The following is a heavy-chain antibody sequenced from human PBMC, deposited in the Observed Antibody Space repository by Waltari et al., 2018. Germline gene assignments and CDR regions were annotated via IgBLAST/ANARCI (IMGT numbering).Heavy chain of an antibody. V-gene: IGHV4-4*02. Sequence: QVQLQESGQGLVQPSGTLSLTCAVSGDSISGNYWWSWVRQSPEKGLEWIGQVHHSGKTHYNPSLQSRVTISVDKPKSQFSLNLNSVTAADTAIYYCAGDRAIGLFFDYWGRGTLVTVSS. CDR2: VHHSGKT. J-gene: IGHJ4*02. CDR1: GDSISGNYW. D-gene: IGHD2-2*01. CDR3: AGDRAIGLFFDY.